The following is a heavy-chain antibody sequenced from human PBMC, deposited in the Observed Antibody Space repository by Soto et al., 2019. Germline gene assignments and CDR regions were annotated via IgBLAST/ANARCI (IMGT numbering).Heavy chain of an antibody. D-gene: IGHD1-26*01. CDR1: GFNFNDHA. J-gene: IGHJ4*02. CDR2: ISYDGSNK. CDR3: TTENIGSHWRLLEFDY. Sequence: VQLVESGGGVVQPGKSLRLSCAASGFNFNDHAMHWVRQAPGKGLEWVAVISYDGSNKTYADSVRGRFTISRDKSENKLYQQMDGLRRKDTALYFCTTENIGSHWRLLEFDYWGKGTSVTVSS. V-gene: IGHV3-30*03.